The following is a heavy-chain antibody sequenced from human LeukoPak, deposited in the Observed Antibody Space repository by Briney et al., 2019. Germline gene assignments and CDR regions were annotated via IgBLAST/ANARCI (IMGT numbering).Heavy chain of an antibody. CDR2: MFPGDSDT. Sequence: GASLQIFSKGSGCGFTTYWIDWGRRMPGKGVEWMGVMFPGDSDTKYSPSFQGQVTISADKSINTPYLQCSSLRASDTAMYYCATSESQIKFHYWGQGTLVTVSS. CDR3: ATSESQIKFHY. J-gene: IGHJ4*02. D-gene: IGHD3-10*01. V-gene: IGHV5-51*01. CDR1: GCGFTTYW.